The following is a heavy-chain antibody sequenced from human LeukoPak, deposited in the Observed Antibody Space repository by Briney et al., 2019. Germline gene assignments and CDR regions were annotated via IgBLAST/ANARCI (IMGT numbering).Heavy chain of an antibody. CDR3: ARHSGGTYYVNFDP. CDR2: IFYSGGT. V-gene: IGHV4-39*07. D-gene: IGHD1-26*01. Sequence: SETLSLTCTVSGGSINTPNYYWGWIRQTPGKGLEWIGNIFYSGGTYYSPSLTSRVTISLDTSRNQFSLKLNSVTAADTAVYYCARHSGGTYYVNFDPWGQGTLVTVSS. CDR1: GGSINTPNYY. J-gene: IGHJ5*02.